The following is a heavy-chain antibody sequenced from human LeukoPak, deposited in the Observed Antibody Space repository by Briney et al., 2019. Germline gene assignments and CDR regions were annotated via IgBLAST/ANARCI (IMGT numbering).Heavy chain of an antibody. CDR2: ISASGGTT. V-gene: IGHV3-23*01. D-gene: IGHD6-13*01. J-gene: IGHJ3*02. CDR3: AKVDGSSWYGGAFDI. Sequence: GGSLRLSCAASGFTFSSYAMSWVRQAPGKGLEWVSGISASGGTTYYADSVKGRFTISRDNSKNTLYLQMNSLRAEDTAVYYCAKVDGSSWYGGAFDIWGQGTMVAVSS. CDR1: GFTFSSYA.